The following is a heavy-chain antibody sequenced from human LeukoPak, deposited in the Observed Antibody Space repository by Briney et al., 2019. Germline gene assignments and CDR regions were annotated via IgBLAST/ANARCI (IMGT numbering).Heavy chain of an antibody. CDR2: IYYSGST. CDR1: GGSISSYY. J-gene: IGHJ3*02. CDR3: ARGSVRYDFWSGYSPDAFDI. V-gene: IGHV4-59*01. D-gene: IGHD3-3*01. Sequence: SETLSLTCTVSGGSISSYYWSWIRQPPGKGLEWIGYIYYSGSTNYNPPLKSRVTISVDTSKNQFSLKLSSVTAADTAVYYCARGSVRYDFWSGYSPDAFDIWGQGTMVTVSS.